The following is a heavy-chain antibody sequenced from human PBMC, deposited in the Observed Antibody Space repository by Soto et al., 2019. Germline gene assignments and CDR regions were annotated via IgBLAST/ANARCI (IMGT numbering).Heavy chain of an antibody. V-gene: IGHV4-31*03. CDR1: GGSGGYF. J-gene: IGHJ4*02. Sequence: QVQLQESGPGLVKPSETLSLTCSVSGGSGGYFWTWIRQYPGKGLEWIGYIYYSGYAYYKPSLKSRLTISVDTSKHQYSLNLTSVTAADTAVYFCARGSRLGGLDYWGQGTLVTVAS. CDR3: ARGSRLGGLDY. CDR2: IYYSGYA. D-gene: IGHD3-10*01.